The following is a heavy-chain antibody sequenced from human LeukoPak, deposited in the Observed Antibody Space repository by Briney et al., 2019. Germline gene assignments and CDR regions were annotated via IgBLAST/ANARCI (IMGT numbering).Heavy chain of an antibody. CDR2: IITIFGAA. CDR1: GGTFSTYT. V-gene: IGHV1-69*13. CDR3: ARDPDY. Sequence: SVKVSCKASGGTFSTYTFSWVRQAPGQGLEWIGRIITIFGAANYAQKFQGRVTISADESTGTVYMELRSLRSEDTAVYYCARDPDYWGQGTLVTVSP. J-gene: IGHJ4*02.